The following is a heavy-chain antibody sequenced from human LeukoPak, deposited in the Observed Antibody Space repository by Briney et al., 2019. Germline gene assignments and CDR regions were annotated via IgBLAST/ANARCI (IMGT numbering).Heavy chain of an antibody. CDR2: ISAYNGNT. V-gene: IGHV1-18*01. D-gene: IGHD3-3*01. CDR3: ARDHDFWSGSGSGVSFDY. CDR1: GYTFTSYG. Sequence: ASVKVSCKASGYTFTSYGISWVRQAPGQGLEWMGWISAYNGNTNYAQKLQGRVTMTTDTSTSTAYMELRSLRSDDTAVYYCARDHDFWSGSGSGVSFDYWGQRTLVTVSS. J-gene: IGHJ4*02.